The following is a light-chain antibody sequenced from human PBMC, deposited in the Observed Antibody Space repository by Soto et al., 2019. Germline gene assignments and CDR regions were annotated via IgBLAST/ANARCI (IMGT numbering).Light chain of an antibody. CDR1: QSISTY. Sequence: DIQMTQSPSSLSASVGDRVTITCRTSQSISTYLNWYQQKPGKAHKLLSYGVFSLESGVPSRFSGGGSGTDLSLTLSTLQPEDFAVYYWQQSYSTPPTFGQVTKVE. CDR3: QQSYSTPPT. CDR2: GVF. V-gene: IGKV1-39*01. J-gene: IGKJ2*01.